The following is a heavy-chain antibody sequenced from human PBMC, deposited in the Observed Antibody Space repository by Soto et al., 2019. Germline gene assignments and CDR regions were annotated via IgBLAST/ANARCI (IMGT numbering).Heavy chain of an antibody. CDR2: INPNSGGT. Sequence: ASVKVSGKASGYTFTGYYMRWVRQAPGQGLEWMGWINPNSGGTNYAQKFQGRVTMTTDKSMSTAYMELSSLRSEDTAVYYCAIVYCNTATSDRDSWGQEAVLTVSS. V-gene: IGHV1-2*02. CDR3: AIVYCNTATSDRDS. D-gene: IGHD2-15*01. J-gene: IGHJ4*02. CDR1: GYTFTGYY.